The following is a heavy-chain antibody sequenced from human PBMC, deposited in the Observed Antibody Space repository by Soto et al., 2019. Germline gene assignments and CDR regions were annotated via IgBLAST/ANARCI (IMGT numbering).Heavy chain of an antibody. CDR1: GYVFGRHW. CDR3: ARQGSYFDY. Sequence: EVQLVQSGTEVKKPGESLRISCKGSGYVFGRHWIAWVCQVPGKGLEWMGIIWPGDSDARYSPSFQGHVNISVDKSINTAYLHWTALRASDTAIYFCARQGSYFDYWGQGTLVAVSS. D-gene: IGHD3-10*01. J-gene: IGHJ4*02. V-gene: IGHV5-51*01. CDR2: IWPGDSDA.